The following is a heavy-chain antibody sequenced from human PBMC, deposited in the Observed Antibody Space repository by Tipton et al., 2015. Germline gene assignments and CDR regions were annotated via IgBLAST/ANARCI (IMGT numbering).Heavy chain of an antibody. J-gene: IGHJ3*02. V-gene: IGHV4-4*07. CDR3: ARGAKWLLLLKAFDI. CDR1: GGSISSYS. Sequence: TLSLTCTVSGGSISSYSWNWIRQPAGKGLEWIGRIYTSGSTNYNPSLKSRVSMSVNTCKNLFSLRLNSVTAADTAVYYCARGAKWLLLLKAFDIWGQGTMVTVSS. CDR2: IYTSGST. D-gene: IGHD3-22*01.